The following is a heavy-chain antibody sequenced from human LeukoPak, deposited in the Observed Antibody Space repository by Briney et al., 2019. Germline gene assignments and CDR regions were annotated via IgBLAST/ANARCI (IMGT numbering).Heavy chain of an antibody. Sequence: GGSLRLSCAASGFTFSSYWMGWVRQAPGNGPEWVANIKEDESEKNYVDSVKGRFTISRDSAKNAVYLQMNSLRAEDTAVYYCARVGSGSSYRPFDYWGQGTLVTVSS. CDR2: IKEDESEK. D-gene: IGHD3-10*01. V-gene: IGHV3-7*01. J-gene: IGHJ4*02. CDR3: ARVGSGSSYRPFDY. CDR1: GFTFSSYW.